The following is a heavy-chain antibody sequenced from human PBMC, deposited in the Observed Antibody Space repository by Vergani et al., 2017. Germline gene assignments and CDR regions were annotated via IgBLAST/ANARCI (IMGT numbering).Heavy chain of an antibody. V-gene: IGHV3-23*04. D-gene: IGHD5-18*01. Sequence: VQLVESGGGLVQPGGSLRLSCAASGFTFSSYAMSWVRQAPGKGLEWVSAISGSGGSTYYADSVKGRFTISRDNSKNTLYLQMNSLRAEDTAVYYCARDDEKFGWYSYGYEVGAFDIWGQGTMVTVSS. J-gene: IGHJ3*02. CDR2: ISGSGGST. CDR3: ARDDEKFGWYSYGYEVGAFDI. CDR1: GFTFSSYA.